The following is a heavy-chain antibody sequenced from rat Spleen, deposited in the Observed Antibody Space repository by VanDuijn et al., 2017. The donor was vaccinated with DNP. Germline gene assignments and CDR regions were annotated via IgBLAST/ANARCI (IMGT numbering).Heavy chain of an antibody. Sequence: EVQLVESGGGLVQPGRSLKLSCTASGFTFSDYYMAWVRQAPTKGLEWVAYLTYDGGNTYYRDSVKGRFTISRDNAKSTLYLHMNSLRSEDMATYYCARPYGYNNGGYSPWYFDYWGQGVMVTVSS. D-gene: IGHD1-11*01. CDR2: LTYDGGNT. CDR3: ARPYGYNNGGYSPWYFDY. V-gene: IGHV5-22*01. J-gene: IGHJ2*01. CDR1: GFTFSDYY.